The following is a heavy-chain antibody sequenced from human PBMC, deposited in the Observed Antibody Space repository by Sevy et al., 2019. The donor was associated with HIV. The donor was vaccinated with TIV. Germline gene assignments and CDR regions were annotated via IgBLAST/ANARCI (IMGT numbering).Heavy chain of an antibody. CDR3: TTAYYYDSSGYPNVDY. CDR2: IKSKTDGGTT. D-gene: IGHD3-22*01. CDR1: GFTFSNAW. J-gene: IGHJ4*02. V-gene: IGHV3-15*01. Sequence: GGSLRLSCAASGFTFSNAWMSCVRQAPGKGLEWVGRIKSKTDGGTTDYAAPVKGRFTISRDDSKNTLYLQMNSLKTEDTAVYYCTTAYYYDSSGYPNVDYWGQGTLVTVSS.